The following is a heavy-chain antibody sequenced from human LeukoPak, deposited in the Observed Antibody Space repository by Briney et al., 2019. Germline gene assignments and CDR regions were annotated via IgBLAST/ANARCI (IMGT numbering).Heavy chain of an antibody. CDR1: GFTFSDYY. CDR2: ISSSGSTI. V-gene: IGHV3-11*01. Sequence: GGSLRLSCAAFGFTFSDYYMSWIRQAPGKGLEWVSYISSSGSTIYYADSVKGRFTISRDNAKNSLYLQMNSLRAEDTAVYYCARYSGSYSAAFDIWGQGTMVTVSS. J-gene: IGHJ3*02. D-gene: IGHD1-26*01. CDR3: ARYSGSYSAAFDI.